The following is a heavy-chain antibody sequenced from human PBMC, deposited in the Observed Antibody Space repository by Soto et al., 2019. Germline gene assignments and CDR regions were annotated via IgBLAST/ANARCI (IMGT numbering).Heavy chain of an antibody. V-gene: IGHV1-18*01. D-gene: IGHD3-3*01. CDR1: GYTFTSYG. CDR2: ISAYNGNT. Sequence: ASVKVSCKASGYTFTSYGISWVRQAPGQGLEWMGWISAYNGNTNYAQKLQGRVTMTTDTSTSTAYMELRSLRSDDTAVYYCARVNYDFWSGYYTRQAYGMDVWGQGTPVTVSS. J-gene: IGHJ6*02. CDR3: ARVNYDFWSGYYTRQAYGMDV.